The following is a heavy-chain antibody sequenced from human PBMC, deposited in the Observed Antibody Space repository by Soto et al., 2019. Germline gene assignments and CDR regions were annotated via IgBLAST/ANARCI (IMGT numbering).Heavy chain of an antibody. CDR1: GFTFGNYW. CDR2: MTADGRTT. J-gene: IGHJ4*02. Sequence: GGSLRLSCAASGFTFGNYWMHWVRQAPGKGPEWVSRMTADGRTTQYADSVKGRFTVSRDNAKSTMYLQMNSLRAEDTAVYYCARAEVDYWGPGTLVTVSS. CDR3: ARAEVDY. V-gene: IGHV3-74*03.